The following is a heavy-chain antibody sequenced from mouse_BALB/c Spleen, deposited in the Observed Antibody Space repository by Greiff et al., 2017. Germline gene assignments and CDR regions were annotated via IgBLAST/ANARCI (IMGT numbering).Heavy chain of an antibody. V-gene: IGHV1S137*01. D-gene: IGHD1-1*01. CDR2: ISTYYGDA. CDR3: ARRYYGSYYYAMDY. J-gene: IGHJ4*01. CDR1: GYTFTDYA. Sequence: QVQLQQSGAELVRPGVSVKISCKGSGYTFTDYAMHWVKQSHAKRLEWIGVISTYYGDASYNQKFKGKATMTVDKSSSTAYMELARLTSEDSAIYYCARRYYGSYYYAMDYWGQGTSVTVSS.